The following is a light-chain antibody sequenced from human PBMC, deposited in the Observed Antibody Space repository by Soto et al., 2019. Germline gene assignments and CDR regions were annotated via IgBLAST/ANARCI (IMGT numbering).Light chain of an antibody. J-gene: IGKJ5*01. Sequence: IVLTQSPGTLSLSPGERATLSCRASQRVSSSYLAWYQQKPGQAPRLLIYGASTRATGIPDRFSGSGSGIDFTLTISGVEPEDFAVYFCQQFGDSPRITFGQGTRLEIK. CDR1: QRVSSSY. CDR3: QQFGDSPRIT. V-gene: IGKV3-20*01. CDR2: GAS.